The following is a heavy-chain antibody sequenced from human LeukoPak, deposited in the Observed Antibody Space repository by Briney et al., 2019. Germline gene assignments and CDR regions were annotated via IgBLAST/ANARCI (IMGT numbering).Heavy chain of an antibody. D-gene: IGHD3-22*01. J-gene: IGHJ4*02. CDR2: IYYSGST. V-gene: IGHV4-59*01. CDR3: ARGAEDSSGYYWENFDY. CDR1: GGSISSYY. Sequence: SETLSLTCTVSGGSISSYYWSWIRQPPGKGLEWIGYIYYSGSTKYKPSLKSRVTISVDTSKNQFSLKLSSVTAADTAVYYCARGAEDSSGYYWENFDYWGQGTLVTVSS.